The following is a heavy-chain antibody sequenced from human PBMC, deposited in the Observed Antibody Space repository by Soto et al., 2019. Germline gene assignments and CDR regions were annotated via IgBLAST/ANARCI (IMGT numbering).Heavy chain of an antibody. J-gene: IGHJ4*02. CDR1: GINYNTYA. D-gene: IGHD5-12*01. Sequence: QVQLVQSGAEMKKPGASVKLSCKTSGINYNTYAIHWVRQAPGQGLEWMGWINAGNGDTRYSQNFQGRVTLTRDTSASTVSMDLDSLQSEATGVYYCARAISGYVTWGQGTLVTVSS. CDR2: INAGNGDT. CDR3: ARAISGYVT. V-gene: IGHV1-3*01.